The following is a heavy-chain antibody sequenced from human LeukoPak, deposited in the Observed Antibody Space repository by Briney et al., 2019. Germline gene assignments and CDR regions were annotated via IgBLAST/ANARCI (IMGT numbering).Heavy chain of an antibody. CDR3: ARDSQEYYYASSAPYYFDY. CDR2: ISSNSSDI. J-gene: IGHJ4*02. V-gene: IGHV3-21*01. D-gene: IGHD3-22*01. Sequence: GGALRLSYAESGFTFSSYSVNCVRAAPGEGRGWVVSISSNSSDIYYAESVERRFTISRDNAKHTLYMQMNRLGAANRGVYYCARDSQEYYYASSAPYYFDYWGQGTLVTVSS. CDR1: GFTFSSYS.